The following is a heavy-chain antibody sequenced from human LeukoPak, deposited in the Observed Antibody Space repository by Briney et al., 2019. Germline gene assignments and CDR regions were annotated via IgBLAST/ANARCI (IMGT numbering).Heavy chain of an antibody. CDR3: AKDAVVITATPSTYFDY. CDR1: GFTFDDYA. V-gene: IGHV3-9*01. J-gene: IGHJ4*02. Sequence: GGSLRLSCAASGFTFDDYAVHWVRQASGKGLEWVSGISWNSVNIGYADSVKGRFTISRDNAKNSLYLQMNSLRAEDTALYYCAKDAVVITATPSTYFDYWGQGTLVTVSS. D-gene: IGHD2-15*01. CDR2: ISWNSVNI.